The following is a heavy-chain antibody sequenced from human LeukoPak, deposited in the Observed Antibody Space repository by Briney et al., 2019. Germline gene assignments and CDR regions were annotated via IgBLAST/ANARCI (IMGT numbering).Heavy chain of an antibody. J-gene: IGHJ4*02. CDR2: ISYDGSNK. CDR1: GFTFSSYA. CDR3: AKGAVPTADY. Sequence: GGSLRLSCAASGFTFSSYAMHWVRQAPGKGLEWVAVISYDGSNKYYADSVKGRFTISRDNSKNTLYLQMNSLRAEDTAVYYCAKGAVPTADYWGQGTLVTVSS. D-gene: IGHD4-17*01. V-gene: IGHV3-30-3*01.